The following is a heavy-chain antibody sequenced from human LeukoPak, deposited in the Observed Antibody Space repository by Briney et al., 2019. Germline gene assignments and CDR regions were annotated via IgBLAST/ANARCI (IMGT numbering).Heavy chain of an antibody. Sequence: SETLSLTCTVSGYSISSGYYWGWIRQPPGKGLEWIGSIYHSGSTYYNPSLKSRVTISVDTSKNQFSLKLSSATAADKAGDYCARDGVVTAIRGQYYFDYWGQGTLVTVSS. CDR3: ARDGVVTAIRGQYYFDY. V-gene: IGHV4-38-2*02. J-gene: IGHJ4*02. CDR1: GYSISSGYY. CDR2: IYHSGST. D-gene: IGHD2-21*02.